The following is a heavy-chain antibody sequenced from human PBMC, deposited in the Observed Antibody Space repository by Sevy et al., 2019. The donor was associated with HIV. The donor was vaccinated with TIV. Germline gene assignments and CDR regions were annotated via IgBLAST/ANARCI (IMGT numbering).Heavy chain of an antibody. CDR1: GFTFSSYA. CDR2: ISYDGSNK. CDR3: ARVPTMVRGVIDY. V-gene: IGHV3-30*04. Sequence: GGSLRLSCAASGFTFSSYAMHWVRQAPGKGLEWVAVISYDGSNKYYADSVKGRFTISSDNSKNTLNLQMNSLRAEDTAVYYCARVPTMVRGVIDYWGQGTLVTVSS. J-gene: IGHJ4*02. D-gene: IGHD3-10*01.